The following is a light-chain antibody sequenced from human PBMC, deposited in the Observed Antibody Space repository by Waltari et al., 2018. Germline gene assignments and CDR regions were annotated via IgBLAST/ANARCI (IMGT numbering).Light chain of an antibody. J-gene: IGKJ4*01. CDR3: QQRSNWELT. V-gene: IGKV3-11*01. CDR1: QSVSSY. CDR2: DSS. Sequence: EIVLTQSPATLSLSPGERATLSCRASQSVSSYLAWYQQKPGQAPGLLFYDSSNRATGIPARFSGSVSGTDFTLTISSLEPADFAVYYCQQRSNWELTFGGGTKVEIK.